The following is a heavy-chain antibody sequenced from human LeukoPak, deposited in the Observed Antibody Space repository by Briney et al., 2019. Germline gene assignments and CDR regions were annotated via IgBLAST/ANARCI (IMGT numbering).Heavy chain of an antibody. CDR1: GGTFSSYA. CDR3: ARDPIIAAAVNYFDY. J-gene: IGHJ4*02. V-gene: IGHV1-69*01. D-gene: IGHD6-13*01. Sequence: SVKVSCKASGGTFSSYAISWARQAPGQGLEWMGGIIPIFGTANYAQKFQGRVTITADESTSTAYMELSSLRSEDTAVYYCARDPIIAAAVNYFDYWGQGTLVTVSS. CDR2: IIPIFGTA.